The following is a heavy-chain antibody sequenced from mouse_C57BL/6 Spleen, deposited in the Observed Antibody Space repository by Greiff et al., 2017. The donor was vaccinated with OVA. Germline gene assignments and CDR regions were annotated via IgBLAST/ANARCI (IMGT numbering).Heavy chain of an antibody. CDR2: IYPGDGDT. CDR1: GYAFSSSW. J-gene: IGHJ2*01. Sequence: QVQLQQSGPELVKPGASVKISCKASGYAFSSSWMNWVKQRPGKGLEWIGRIYPGDGDTNYNGKFTGKATLTADKSSSTAYMQLSSLTSEDSAVYFCARERDPPFDYWGQGTTLTVSS. CDR3: ARERDPPFDY. V-gene: IGHV1-82*01.